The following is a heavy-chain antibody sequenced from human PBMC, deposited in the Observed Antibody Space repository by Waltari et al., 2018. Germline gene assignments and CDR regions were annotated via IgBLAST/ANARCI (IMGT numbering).Heavy chain of an antibody. CDR3: ARGKGGYPPLFDY. D-gene: IGHD3-22*01. Sequence: QVQLVQSGAEVKKPGASVKVSCKASGYTFTSYAMHWVRQAPGQRLEWMGWMNPNSGNTGYAQKFQGRVTMTRNTSISTAYMELSSLRSEDTAVYYCARGKGGYPPLFDYWGQGTLVTVSS. CDR2: MNPNSGNT. V-gene: IGHV1-8*02. CDR1: GYTFTSYA. J-gene: IGHJ4*02.